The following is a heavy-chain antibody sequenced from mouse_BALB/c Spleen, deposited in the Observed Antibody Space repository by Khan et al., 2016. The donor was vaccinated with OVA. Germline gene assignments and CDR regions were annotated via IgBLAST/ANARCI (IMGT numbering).Heavy chain of an antibody. Sequence: QVRLQQSRSELVRPWTSVKMSCKAAGFTFTNYCIGWLMQRPGHGLVGWVDIHPGGGYTDYNEKFKVRTTLTADAFSSTAFMQLITLTSEDSAIYYCARGSKNDYYFDYWGQGTTLTVSS. CDR2: IHPGGGYT. CDR3: ARGSKNDYYFDY. J-gene: IGHJ2*01. V-gene: IGHV1-63*02. CDR1: GFTFTNYC.